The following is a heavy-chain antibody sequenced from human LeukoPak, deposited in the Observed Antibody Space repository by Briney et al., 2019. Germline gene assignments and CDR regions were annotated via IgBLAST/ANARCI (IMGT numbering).Heavy chain of an antibody. J-gene: IGHJ5*02. CDR1: GYTFTGYY. CDR3: AREVVVVPAAIAENNWFDP. V-gene: IGHV1-2*02. CDR2: INPNSGGT. Sequence: ASVKVSCKTSGYTFTGYYMHWVRQAPGQGLEWMGWINPNSGGTNYAQKFQGRVTMTRDTSISTAYMELSRLRSDDTAVYYCAREVVVVPAAIAENNWFDPWGQGTLVTVSS. D-gene: IGHD2-2*01.